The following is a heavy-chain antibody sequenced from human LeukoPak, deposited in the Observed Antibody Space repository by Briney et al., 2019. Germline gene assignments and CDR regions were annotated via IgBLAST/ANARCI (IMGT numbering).Heavy chain of an antibody. CDR3: AKGSSYCSGGSCYIFPFDY. D-gene: IGHD2-15*01. CDR2: ISGSGGST. Sequence: GGSLRLSCAASGFTFSSYAMSRVRQAPGKGLEWVSAISGSGGSTYYADSVKGRFTISRDNSKNTLYLQMNSLRAEDTAVYYCAKGSSYCSGGSCYIFPFDYWGQGTLVTVS. V-gene: IGHV3-23*01. J-gene: IGHJ4*02. CDR1: GFTFSSYA.